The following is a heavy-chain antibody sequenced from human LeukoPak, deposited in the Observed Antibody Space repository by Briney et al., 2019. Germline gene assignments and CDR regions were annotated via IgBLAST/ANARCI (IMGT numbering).Heavy chain of an antibody. CDR3: ARSPLRPLSPQFDY. J-gene: IGHJ4*02. V-gene: IGHV3-30-3*01. CDR2: ISYDGSNK. Sequence: GGSLRLSCAASGFTFSSYAMHWVRQAPGKGLEWVAVISYDGSNKYYADSVKGRFTISRDNSKNTLYLHMNSLRAEDTAVYYCARSPLRPLSPQFDYWGQGTLVTVSS. D-gene: IGHD4-17*01. CDR1: GFTFSSYA.